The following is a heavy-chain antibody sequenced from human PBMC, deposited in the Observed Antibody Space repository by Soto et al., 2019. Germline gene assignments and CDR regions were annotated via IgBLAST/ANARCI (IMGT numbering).Heavy chain of an antibody. CDR1: GGSLSGYY. V-gene: IGHV4-34*01. J-gene: IGHJ4*02. CDR2: IKDGGRT. CDR3: AGGQGGGVATH. Sequence: QVQLQQWGAGLLKPSETLSLNCAVNGGSLSGYYWSWIRQPPGKGLEWIGEIKDGGRTNYSPSLRTXXAXAXXTCNSLFCRRLSSVTAAGTGVYYCAGGQGGGVATHWDQGTLVTVSS. D-gene: IGHD5-12*01.